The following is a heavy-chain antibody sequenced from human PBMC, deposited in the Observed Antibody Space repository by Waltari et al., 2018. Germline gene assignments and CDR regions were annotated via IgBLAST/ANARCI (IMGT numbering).Heavy chain of an antibody. Sequence: EVQLLESGGGLVQPGGSLRLSCAASGFTFSSYAMSWVRQAPGKGLEWVSAIGGSGGSTYYADSVKGRFTISRDNAKNSLYLQMNSLRAEDTAVYYCARRGVVVPAAMPAYYYGMDVWGQGTTVTVSS. J-gene: IGHJ6*02. CDR1: GFTFSSYA. V-gene: IGHV3-23*01. CDR3: ARRGVVVPAAMPAYYYGMDV. CDR2: IGGSGGST. D-gene: IGHD2-2*01.